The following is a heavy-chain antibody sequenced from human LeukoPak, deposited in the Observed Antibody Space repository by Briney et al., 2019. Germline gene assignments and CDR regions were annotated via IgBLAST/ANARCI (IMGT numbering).Heavy chain of an antibody. D-gene: IGHD3-3*01. Sequence: GGSLTLSCAASRFNFSSYSMNWVRQSPGKGLEWVGRIGSQGTDYAAPVRGRFTISRDDSKSVLYLQMDSLKIEDTGMYYCTTHPDGVPIRHAAYFDYCGQGTLVAVSS. CDR3: TTHPDGVPIRHAAYFDY. J-gene: IGHJ4*02. V-gene: IGHV3-15*04. CDR1: RFNFSSYS. CDR2: IGSQGT.